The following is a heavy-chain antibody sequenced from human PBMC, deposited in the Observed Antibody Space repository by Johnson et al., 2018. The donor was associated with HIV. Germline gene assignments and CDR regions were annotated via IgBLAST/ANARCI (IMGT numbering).Heavy chain of an antibody. Sequence: QVQLVESGGGVVQPGRSLRLSCAASGFTFSNYGMHWVRQAPGKGLEWVAVITFEGSDKYYADSVKGRFTISRDNSKNTLYLQMNSLRAEDTAVYYCASKIVVVPGGVGTFDIWGQGTMVTVSS. J-gene: IGHJ3*02. V-gene: IGHV3-30*03. CDR1: GFTFSNYG. CDR2: ITFEGSDK. CDR3: ASKIVVVPGGVGTFDI. D-gene: IGHD3-22*01.